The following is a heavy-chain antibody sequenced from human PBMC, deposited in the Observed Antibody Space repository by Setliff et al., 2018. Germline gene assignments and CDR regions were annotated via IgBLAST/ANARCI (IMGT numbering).Heavy chain of an antibody. Sequence: VNPTQTLTLTCTFSGFSLSTSGMCVSWIRQPPGKALEWLARIDWDDDKYYSTSLKTRLTISKDTSKNQVVLTMTNMDPVDTATYYCARIIAAGTPSYVDVWGKGTTVTVSS. CDR1: GFSLSTSGMC. D-gene: IGHD6-13*01. V-gene: IGHV2-70*11. CDR3: ARIIAAGTPSYVDV. J-gene: IGHJ6*03. CDR2: IDWDDDK.